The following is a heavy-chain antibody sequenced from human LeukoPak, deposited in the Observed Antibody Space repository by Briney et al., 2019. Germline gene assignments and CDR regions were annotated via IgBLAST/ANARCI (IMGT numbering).Heavy chain of an antibody. CDR2: ISYDGSNK. CDR3: ARSYYYVVPFDY. J-gene: IGHJ4*02. Sequence: PGGSLRLSCAASGFAFSSYAVHWVRQAPGKGLEWVAVISYDGSNKYYADSVKGRFTISRDNSKNTLYLQMNSLRAEDTAVYYCARSYYYVVPFDYWGQGTLVTVSS. V-gene: IGHV3-30-3*01. D-gene: IGHD3-10*02. CDR1: GFAFSSYA.